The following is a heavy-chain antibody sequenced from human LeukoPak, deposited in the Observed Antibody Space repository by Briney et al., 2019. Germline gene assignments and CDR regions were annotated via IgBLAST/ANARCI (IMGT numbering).Heavy chain of an antibody. Sequence: TSQTLSLTCSVSGASISSGGFYWHWIRQHPEKGLEWIGYIYSTGTTYYNPSLTSRLTMSLDTSKNQFSLKVTSVTAADTAVYFCARDRPDSTSPTTVGRFDPWGQGTLVTVSS. V-gene: IGHV4-31*03. CDR1: GASISSGGFY. D-gene: IGHD2-2*01. CDR2: IYSTGTT. J-gene: IGHJ5*02. CDR3: ARDRPDSTSPTTVGRFDP.